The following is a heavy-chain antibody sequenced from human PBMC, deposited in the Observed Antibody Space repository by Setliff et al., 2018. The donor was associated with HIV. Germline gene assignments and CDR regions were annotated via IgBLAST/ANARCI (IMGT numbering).Heavy chain of an antibody. J-gene: IGHJ6*03. V-gene: IGHV4-4*07. D-gene: IGHD1-20*01. CDR2: IYTSGST. Sequence: SETLSLTCTVSGGSITSSYWSWIRQPAGKGLEWIGRIYTSGSTNYNPSLKSRVTMSADTSRNQLSLKLSSVTAADTAVYYCARGIGTRYNYYMDVWGIGTTVTVSS. CDR1: GGSITSSY. CDR3: ARGIGTRYNYYMDV.